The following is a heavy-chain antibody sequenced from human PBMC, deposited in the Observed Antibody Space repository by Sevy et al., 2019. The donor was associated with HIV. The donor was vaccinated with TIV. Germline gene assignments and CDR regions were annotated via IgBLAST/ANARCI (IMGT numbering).Heavy chain of an antibody. CDR1: GFTVSSNY. V-gene: IGHV3-53*01. CDR2: IYSGGST. CDR3: AREIYDSSGYYPDAFDI. D-gene: IGHD3-22*01. Sequence: GGSQRLSCAASGFTVSSNYMSWVRQAPGKGLEWVSVIYSGGSTYYADSVKGRFTISRDNSKNTQYLQMNSLRAEDTAVYYCAREIYDSSGYYPDAFDIWGQGTMVTVSS. J-gene: IGHJ3*02.